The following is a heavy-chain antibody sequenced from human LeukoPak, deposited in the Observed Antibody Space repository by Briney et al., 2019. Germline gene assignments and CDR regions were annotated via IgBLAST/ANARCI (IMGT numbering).Heavy chain of an antibody. D-gene: IGHD2-8*02. CDR3: SRGTSGDFDY. CDR1: GGSISSYY. Sequence: SETLSLTCTVSGGSISSYYWSWIRQPPGKGLEWIGYIYYSGSTNYNPSLKSRVTISVDTSKNQFSLKLSSVTAADTAVYYCSRGTSGDFDYWGQGTLVTVSS. J-gene: IGHJ4*02. V-gene: IGHV4-59*01. CDR2: IYYSGST.